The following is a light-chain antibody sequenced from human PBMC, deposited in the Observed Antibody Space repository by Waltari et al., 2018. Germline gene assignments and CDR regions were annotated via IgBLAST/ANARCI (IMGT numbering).Light chain of an antibody. J-gene: IGKJ4*01. CDR3: QQYGTSPPLT. Sequence: DIVLTQSPGTLSLSPGERATLSCRASQSFSSSYLAWYQQKPGQAPRLLIYGASSRAAGCPDRFSGSGSGTDFTLTISRLEPEDFAVYYCQQYGTSPPLTFGGGTKVEIK. CDR2: GAS. V-gene: IGKV3-20*01. CDR1: QSFSSSY.